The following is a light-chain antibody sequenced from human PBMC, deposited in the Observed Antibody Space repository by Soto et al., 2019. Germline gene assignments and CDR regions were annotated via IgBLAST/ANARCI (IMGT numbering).Light chain of an antibody. CDR2: GAS. CDR3: QQYNVWPRT. J-gene: IGKJ1*01. V-gene: IGKV3-15*01. CDR1: QSVSNN. Sequence: EIVMTQSPSTLSVSPGERATLSCRASQSVSNNLAWYQQKPGQAPRLLVYGASTSATGIPARFSGSGSGTEFTLIISSLQSEDSAVYYCQQYNVWPRTFGQGTKVEL.